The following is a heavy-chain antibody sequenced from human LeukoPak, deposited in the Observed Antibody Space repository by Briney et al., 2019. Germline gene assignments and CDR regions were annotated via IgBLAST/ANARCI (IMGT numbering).Heavy chain of an antibody. J-gene: IGHJ4*02. Sequence: ASVKVSCKASGYIFTGYYMHWVQQAPGQGLEWMGWINPNSGDTNYAQKFQGRVTMTRDTSIGTAYMELSRLRSDDTAVYYCSRVRYRLAETYIDYWGQGTLVTVSS. V-gene: IGHV1-2*02. CDR3: SRVRYRLAETYIDY. CDR2: INPNSGDT. D-gene: IGHD3-16*01. CDR1: GYIFTGYY.